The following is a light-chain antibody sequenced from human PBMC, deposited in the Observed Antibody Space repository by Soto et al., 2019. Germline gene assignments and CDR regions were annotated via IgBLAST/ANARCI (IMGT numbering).Light chain of an antibody. CDR3: QSYDSSLSGWV. J-gene: IGLJ3*02. Sequence: QSVLTQPPSVSGAPGQRVTISCTGSRSNIGAGYDVHWYQQLPGTAPKLLIYGNSNRPSGVPDRLSGSKSGTSASLAITGLQAEDEADYYCQSYDSSLSGWVFGGGPKLTVL. CDR2: GNS. CDR1: RSNIGAGYD. V-gene: IGLV1-40*01.